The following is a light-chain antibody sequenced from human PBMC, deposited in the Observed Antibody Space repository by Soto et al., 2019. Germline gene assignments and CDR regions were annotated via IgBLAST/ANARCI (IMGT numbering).Light chain of an antibody. CDR2: SAS. V-gene: IGKV1-27*01. Sequence: DIQMTQSPSSLSASVGDRVTITCRASQGISNYLAWNQHKPGKVPKLLIYSASTLQSGVPSRFSGSGSGTDFTPTISSLQPEDVATYYCQKYNSAPSWTFGQGTKVEIK. CDR3: QKYNSAPSWT. J-gene: IGKJ1*01. CDR1: QGISNY.